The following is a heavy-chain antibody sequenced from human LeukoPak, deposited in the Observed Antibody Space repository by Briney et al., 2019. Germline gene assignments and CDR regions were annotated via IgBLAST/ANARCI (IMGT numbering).Heavy chain of an antibody. D-gene: IGHD2-2*01. CDR2: INPNSGGT. Sequence: ASVKVSCKASGYTFTGYYMHWVRQAPGQGLEWMGWINPNSGGTNYAQKFQGRVTMTRDTSISTAYMELSRLRSDDTAVYYCAREPCSSTSRGNENDDDYWGQGTLVTVSS. CDR1: GYTFTGYY. V-gene: IGHV1-2*02. CDR3: AREPCSSTSRGNENDDDY. J-gene: IGHJ4*02.